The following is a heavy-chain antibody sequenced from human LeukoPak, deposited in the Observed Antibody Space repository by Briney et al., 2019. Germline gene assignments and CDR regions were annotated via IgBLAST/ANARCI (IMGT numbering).Heavy chain of an antibody. CDR2: IYYSGST. CDR1: GGSISSYY. J-gene: IGHJ4*02. Sequence: SETLSLTCTVSGGSISSYYWSWIRQPPGKGLEWIGYIYYSGSTNYNPSLKSRVTISVDTSKNQFSLNLSSVTVADTAVYYCAREGRGAAAGMDYWGQGTLVTVSS. CDR3: AREGRGAAAGMDY. V-gene: IGHV4-59*01. D-gene: IGHD6-13*01.